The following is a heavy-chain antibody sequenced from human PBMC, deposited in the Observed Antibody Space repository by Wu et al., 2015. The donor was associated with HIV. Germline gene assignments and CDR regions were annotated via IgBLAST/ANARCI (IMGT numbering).Heavy chain of an antibody. V-gene: IGHV1-69*05. D-gene: IGHD5-12*01. J-gene: IGHJ6*02. CDR3: ARNTDSVATSLYSLGV. Sequence: QVQLVQFGAEVKKPGSSVKVTCKASGDSFTSYVVSWVRHAPGQGLEWMGGINPLFGTTKHAQRFQDRVTFTTDESKSTVYMELSSLTSEDTAVYYCARNTDSVATSLYSLGVWGQGTTVTVSS. CDR2: INPLFGTT. CDR1: GDSFTSYV.